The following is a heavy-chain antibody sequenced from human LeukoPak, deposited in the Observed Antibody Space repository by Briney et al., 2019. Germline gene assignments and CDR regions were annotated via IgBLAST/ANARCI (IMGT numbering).Heavy chain of an antibody. CDR2: ISAYNGNT. Sequence: ASVKVSCKASGYTFTGYGISWVRQAPGQGLEWMGWISAYNGNTNYAQKLQGRVTMTTDTSTSTAYMELRSLRSDDTAVYYCARDRKAVAGAEYFQHWGQGTLVTVSS. V-gene: IGHV1-18*01. J-gene: IGHJ1*01. CDR1: GYTFTGYG. CDR3: ARDRKAVAGAEYFQH. D-gene: IGHD6-19*01.